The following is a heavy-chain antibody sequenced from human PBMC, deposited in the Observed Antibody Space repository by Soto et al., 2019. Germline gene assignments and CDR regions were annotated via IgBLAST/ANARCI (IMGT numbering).Heavy chain of an antibody. D-gene: IGHD6-19*01. CDR1: GFTFSSYA. Sequence: PGGSLRLSCAASGFTFSSYAMSWVRQAPGKGLEWVSAISGSGGSTYYADSVKGRFTISRDNSKNTLYLQMNSLRAEDTAVYYCAKDVYSSGWYNWFDPWGQGTMGTVSS. J-gene: IGHJ5*02. V-gene: IGHV3-23*01. CDR3: AKDVYSSGWYNWFDP. CDR2: ISGSGGST.